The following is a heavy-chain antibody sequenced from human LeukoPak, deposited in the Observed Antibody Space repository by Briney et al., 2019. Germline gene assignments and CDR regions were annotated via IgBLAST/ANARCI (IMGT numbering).Heavy chain of an antibody. CDR1: GFTVSSNY. D-gene: IGHD2-15*01. J-gene: IGHJ4*02. V-gene: IGHV3-53*04. Sequence: GESLRLSCAASGFTVSSNYMSWVRQAPGKGLEWVSVIYSGGSTYYADSVKGRFTISRHNSKNTLYLQMNSLRAEDTAVYYCARVKLLSLDYWGQGTLVTVSS. CDR2: IYSGGST. CDR3: ARVKLLSLDY.